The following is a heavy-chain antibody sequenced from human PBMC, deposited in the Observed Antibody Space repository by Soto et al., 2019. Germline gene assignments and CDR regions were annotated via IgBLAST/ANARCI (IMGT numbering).Heavy chain of an antibody. CDR1: GFTFSGYW. V-gene: IGHV3-7*05. CDR2: IKQDGSEQ. CDR3: AREAV. J-gene: IGHJ6*02. Sequence: EVQLVESGGGLVQPGGSLRLSCAASGFTFSGYWMSWVRQAPGKGLEWVANIKQDGSEQFSVDSVKGRFTISRDNAKNSLYLQMNSLRADATAVYYCAREAVWGQGTTVTVSS.